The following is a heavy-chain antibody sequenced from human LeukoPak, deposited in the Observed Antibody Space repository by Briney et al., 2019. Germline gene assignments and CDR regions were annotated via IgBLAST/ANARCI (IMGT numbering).Heavy chain of an antibody. V-gene: IGHV1-18*01. J-gene: IGHJ6*02. Sequence: ASVKVSFTASGYTFTSYGISWVRQAPGQGLEWMGWISAYNGNTNYAQKLQGRVTMTTDTSTSTAYMELRSLRSDDTAVYYCASGYSYGPSDYYYGMDVWGQGTTVTVSS. CDR3: ASGYSYGPSDYYYGMDV. CDR2: ISAYNGNT. D-gene: IGHD5-18*01. CDR1: GYTFTSYG.